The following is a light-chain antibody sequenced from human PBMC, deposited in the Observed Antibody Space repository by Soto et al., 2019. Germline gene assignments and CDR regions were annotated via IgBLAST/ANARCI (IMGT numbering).Light chain of an antibody. V-gene: IGLV1-44*01. CDR3: ASWDDSLNAWL. CDR2: SNI. CDR1: YSNIGNNP. J-gene: IGLJ3*02. Sequence: QSVLTQPPSTSGTPGQRVTISCSGSYSNIGNNPVSWYQQLPGTAPKLLIYSNIERPSRIPDRFSGSKSATSASLAISGLQSDDEAYYYCASWDDSLNAWLFGGGTKLTVL.